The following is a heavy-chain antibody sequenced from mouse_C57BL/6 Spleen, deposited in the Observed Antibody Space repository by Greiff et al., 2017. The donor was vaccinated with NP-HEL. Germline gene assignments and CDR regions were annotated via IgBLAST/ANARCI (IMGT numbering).Heavy chain of an antibody. CDR2: IDPETGGT. D-gene: IGHD2-1*01. J-gene: IGHJ2*01. Sequence: VQLQQSGAELVRPGASVSLSCKASGYTFTDYEMHWVKQTPVHGLEWIGAIDPETGGTAYNHKFKGKAILTADNSSSTAYMEIRRLTSENAAVYYCTRSTLQSYMDYWGQGTTVTVSS. V-gene: IGHV1-15*01. CDR1: GYTFTDYE. CDR3: TRSTLQSYMDY.